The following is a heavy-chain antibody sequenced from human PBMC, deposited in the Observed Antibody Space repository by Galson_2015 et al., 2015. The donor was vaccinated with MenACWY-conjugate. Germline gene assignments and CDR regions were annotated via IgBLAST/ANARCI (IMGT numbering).Heavy chain of an antibody. CDR2: ISTYNGDT. D-gene: IGHD3-16*01. CDR3: ARLTKRGESDYYWGGYGG. CDR1: GYTFSTYG. J-gene: IGHJ4*02. V-gene: IGHV1-18*01. Sequence: SVKVSCKASGYTFSTYGIAWVRQAPGHGLEWMGWISTYNGDTNYAQKFQGRVTMTTDTSTSTAYMELRSLRSDDTAMYYCARLTKRGESDYYWGGYGGWGQGTLLTVSS.